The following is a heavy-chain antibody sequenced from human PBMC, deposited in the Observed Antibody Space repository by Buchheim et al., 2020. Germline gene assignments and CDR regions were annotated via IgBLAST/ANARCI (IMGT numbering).Heavy chain of an antibody. CDR3: AKDDYQRY. V-gene: IGHV3-74*03. J-gene: IGHJ4*02. CDR1: GFSFSTNW. CDR2: IRSDGTYT. Sequence: EVQLVESGGGLVQPGGSLRLSCAASGFSFSTNWMHWVRQAPGKGLVWVSRIRSDGTYTTFPVSVKGRFPISRDNAKNTPYLQMNSLRAEDTAVYYCAKDDYQRYWGQGTL. D-gene: IGHD4-11*01.